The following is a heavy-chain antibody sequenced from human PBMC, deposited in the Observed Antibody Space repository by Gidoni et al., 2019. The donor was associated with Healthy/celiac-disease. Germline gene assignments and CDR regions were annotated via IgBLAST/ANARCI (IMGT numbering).Heavy chain of an antibody. V-gene: IGHV1-18*04. CDR3: ARNPDTAMVTHDY. Sequence: QAQLVQSGAEVKKPGAAVTVSCKASGYNFTSYGISWVRQAPGQGLDRKGWISAYNGNPNYAQKLQGRVTMTTDTSTSTAYMELRSLRSDDTAVYYCARNPDTAMVTHDYWGQGTLVTVSS. J-gene: IGHJ4*02. CDR1: GYNFTSYG. CDR2: ISAYNGNP. D-gene: IGHD5-18*01.